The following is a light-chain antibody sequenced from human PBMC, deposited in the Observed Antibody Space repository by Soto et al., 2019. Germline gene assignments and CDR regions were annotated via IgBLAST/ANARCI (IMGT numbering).Light chain of an antibody. Sequence: EFFLTQSPGTLSLSPWERATLSCRASQSVSSSYLAWYQQKPGQAPRLLIYGASSRATGIPDRFSGSGSGTDFTLTISRLEPEDFAVYYCQQYGSSPWTFGQGTKVDIK. CDR3: QQYGSSPWT. CDR2: GAS. V-gene: IGKV3-20*01. CDR1: QSVSSSY. J-gene: IGKJ1*01.